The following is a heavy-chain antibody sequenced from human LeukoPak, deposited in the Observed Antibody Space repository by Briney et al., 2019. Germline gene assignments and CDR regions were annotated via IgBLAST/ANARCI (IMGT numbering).Heavy chain of an antibody. CDR2: INQDGSKK. J-gene: IGHJ4*02. Sequence: AGGSLRLSCVASRFTFSNYWMSWVRQAPGKGLEWVASINQDGSKKPYADSMKGRFTISRDNAKESLYLQLNGLRADDTAVYYCAKWGPHCVGDYCPALDSWGQGTLVTVSS. D-gene: IGHD2-21*02. CDR1: RFTFSNYW. CDR3: AKWGPHCVGDYCPALDS. V-gene: IGHV3-7*01.